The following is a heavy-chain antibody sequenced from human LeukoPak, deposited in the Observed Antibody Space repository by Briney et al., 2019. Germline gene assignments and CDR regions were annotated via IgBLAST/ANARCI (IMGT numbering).Heavy chain of an antibody. CDR2: IYYSGST. J-gene: IGHJ6*03. V-gene: IGHV4-59*01. Sequence: PSETLSLTCTVSGGSISSYYWSWIRQPPGKGLEWIGYIYYSGSTNYNPSLKSRVTISVDTSKNQFSLKLSSVTAADTAVYYCARVVHVSYYYYYYMDVWGKGTTVTISS. D-gene: IGHD3-10*01. CDR1: GGSISSYY. CDR3: ARVVHVSYYYYYYMDV.